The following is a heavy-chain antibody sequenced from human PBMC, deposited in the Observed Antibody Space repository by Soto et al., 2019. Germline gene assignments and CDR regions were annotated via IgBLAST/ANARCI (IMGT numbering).Heavy chain of an antibody. V-gene: IGHV3-23*01. CDR1: GFTFSSYA. CDR3: AKVGADYDFWSGYWVDY. J-gene: IGHJ4*02. Sequence: GGSLRLSCAASGFTFSSYAMSWVRQAPGKGLEWVSAISGSGGSTYYADSVKGRFTISRDNSKNTLYLQMNSLRAEDTAVYYCAKVGADYDFWSGYWVDYWGQGTLVTVSS. D-gene: IGHD3-3*01. CDR2: ISGSGGST.